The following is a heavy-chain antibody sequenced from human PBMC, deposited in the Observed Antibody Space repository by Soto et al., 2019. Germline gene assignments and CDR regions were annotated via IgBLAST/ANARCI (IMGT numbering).Heavy chain of an antibody. V-gene: IGHV1-69*08. J-gene: IGHJ4*02. CDR3: ARDSVLTSFYFDY. D-gene: IGHD1-20*01. CDR2: IIPILGIA. CDR1: GGTFSSYT. Sequence: QVQLVQSGAEVKKPGSSVKVSCKASGGTFSSYTISWVRQAPGQGLEWMGRIIPILGIANYAQKFQGRVTITADKSTSTAYMELSSLRSEDTAVYYCARDSVLTSFYFDYWGQGTLVTVSS.